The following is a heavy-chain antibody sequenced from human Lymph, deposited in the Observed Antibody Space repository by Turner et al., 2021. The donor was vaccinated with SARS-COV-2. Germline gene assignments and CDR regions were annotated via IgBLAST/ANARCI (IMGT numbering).Heavy chain of an antibody. D-gene: IGHD5-12*01. CDR1: GFTFSSYG. J-gene: IGHJ6*02. V-gene: IGHV3-33*01. Sequence: QVQLVESGGGVVQPGRSLRLSCAAPGFTFSSYGMHWVRQAPGKGLEWVAVIWYDGSNKYYADPVKGRFTISRDNSKNTLYLQMNSLRAEDTAVYYCARVKGYNGYDLRYYYGMDVWGQGTTVTVSS. CDR3: ARVKGYNGYDLRYYYGMDV. CDR2: IWYDGSNK.